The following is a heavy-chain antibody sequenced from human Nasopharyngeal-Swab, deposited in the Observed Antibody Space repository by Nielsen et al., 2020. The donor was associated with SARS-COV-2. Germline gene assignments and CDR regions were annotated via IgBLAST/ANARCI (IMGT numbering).Heavy chain of an antibody. CDR2: ISSSSSYI. CDR3: ARDGGNSSSWYWYYYYYMDV. D-gene: IGHD6-13*01. V-gene: IGHV3-21*01. J-gene: IGHJ6*03. CDR1: GFTFSSYS. Sequence: GESLKISCAASGFTFSSYSMNWVRQAPGKGLEWVSSISSSSSYIYYADSVKGRFTISRDNAKNSLYLQMNSLSAEDTAVYYCARDGGNSSSWYWYYYYYMDVWGKGTTVTVSS.